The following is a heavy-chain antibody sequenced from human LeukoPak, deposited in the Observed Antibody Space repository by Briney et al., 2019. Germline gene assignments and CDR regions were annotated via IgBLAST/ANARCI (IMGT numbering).Heavy chain of an antibody. CDR1: GYTFTGYY. Sequence: ASVKVSCKASGYTFTGYYLHWVRQAPGQGLEWMGWINTNTGDTNYAQKFEGEFTMTRDTSISTVYMELSRLAFDDTAVYFCARIGYSSTFDYWGQGTLVTVSS. CDR3: ARIGYSSTFDY. D-gene: IGHD5-18*01. CDR2: INTNTGDT. J-gene: IGHJ4*02. V-gene: IGHV1-2*02.